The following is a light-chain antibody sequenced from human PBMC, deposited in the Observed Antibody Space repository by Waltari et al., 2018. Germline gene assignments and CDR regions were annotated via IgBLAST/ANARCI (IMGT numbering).Light chain of an antibody. CDR3: QTWDSNIFV. CDR2: ADS. Sequence: SFELTQPSSVSVSPGQTASIPRPRTPLGRNWTSWYQPKAGQSPVLVTYADSERPSGVPGRFSAARSGDTVTLNISGTQDLDEADYYCQTWDSNIFVFGPGTKVTVL. CDR1: PLGRNW. V-gene: IGLV3-1*01. J-gene: IGLJ1*01.